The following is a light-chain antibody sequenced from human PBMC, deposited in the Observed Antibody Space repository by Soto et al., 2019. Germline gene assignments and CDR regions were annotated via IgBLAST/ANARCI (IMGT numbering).Light chain of an antibody. CDR1: TSNIGTNY. CDR2: NTD. Sequence: QSVLTQPPSAAGIPGQTVIISCSGSTSNIGTNYVNWYQQFPGTAAKLLIYNTDRRPSGVPDRLSGSKSGTSTYLAIGGLRSEDEADYYCSAWDDTVDVHVVFGGGTKLTVL. J-gene: IGLJ2*01. CDR3: SAWDDTVDVHVV. V-gene: IGLV1-47*02.